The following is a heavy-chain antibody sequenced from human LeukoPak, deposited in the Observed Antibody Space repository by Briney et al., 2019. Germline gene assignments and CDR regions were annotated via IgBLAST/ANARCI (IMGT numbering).Heavy chain of an antibody. D-gene: IGHD4-17*01. J-gene: IGHJ4*02. CDR1: GGSISSGGYY. V-gene: IGHV4-31*03. CDR2: IYYSGST. CDR3: AGNDYGDYKSSFDY. Sequence: PSETLSLTCTVSGGSISSGGYYWSWIRQHPGKGLEWIGYIYYSGSTYYNPSLKSRVTISVDTSKNQFSLRLSSVTAADTAMYYCAGNDYGDYKSSFDYWGQGTLVTVSS.